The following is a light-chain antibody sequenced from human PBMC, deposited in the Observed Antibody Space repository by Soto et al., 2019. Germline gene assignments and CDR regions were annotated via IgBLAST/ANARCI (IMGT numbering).Light chain of an antibody. CDR3: QSYDSSLSGYV. Sequence: QSVLTQPPSVSGAPGQRVTISCTGSSSNIGAGYDVHWYQQLPGTAPKLLLYGNSNRPSGVPDRFSGSKSGTSASLAITGLQAEDEANYCCQSYDSSLSGYVFGTGTKV. J-gene: IGLJ1*01. V-gene: IGLV1-40*01. CDR1: SSNIGAGYD. CDR2: GNS.